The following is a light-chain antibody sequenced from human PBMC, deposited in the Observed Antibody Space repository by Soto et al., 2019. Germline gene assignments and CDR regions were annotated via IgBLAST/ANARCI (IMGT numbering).Light chain of an antibody. V-gene: IGKV3-20*01. Sequence: QSPITQTVIPGERATLPCMAREGDSRNLGRDPQKPSQAPRVLIHGASTRATGIPGRFSGSGSGTEFTPTLRRLEPEDFAVYYCQQYGSTPITFAQGTRLEI. CDR2: GAS. J-gene: IGKJ5*01. CDR3: QQYGSTPIT. CDR1: EGDSRN.